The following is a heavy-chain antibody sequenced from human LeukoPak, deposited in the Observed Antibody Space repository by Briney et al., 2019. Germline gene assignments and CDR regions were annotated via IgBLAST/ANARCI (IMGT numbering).Heavy chain of an antibody. CDR1: GFTSVNYA. J-gene: IGHJ4*02. D-gene: IGHD3-22*01. CDR2: ISGSGGST. CDR3: ARVSSGSGYYYPDY. Sequence: GGSLRLSCAATGFTSVNYAMSWVRQAPGKGLEWVSAISGSGGSTYYADSVKGRFTISRDNSKNTLHLQMNSLRAEDTAVYYCARVSSGSGYYYPDYWGQGTLVTVSS. V-gene: IGHV3-23*01.